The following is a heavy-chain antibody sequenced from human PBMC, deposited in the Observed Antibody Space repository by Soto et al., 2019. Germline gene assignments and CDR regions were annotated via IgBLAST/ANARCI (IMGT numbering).Heavy chain of an antibody. Sequence: QVQLVQSGAEVKKPGSSVKVSCKASGGTFSSYAISWVRQAPGQGLEWMGGIIPIFGTANYAQKFQGRVTITAEESTSTAYMELSSRRSEDTAVYYCARDRTTYYYDSSGYTFDYWGQGTLVTVSS. CDR2: IIPIFGTA. D-gene: IGHD3-22*01. V-gene: IGHV1-69*01. CDR1: GGTFSSYA. CDR3: ARDRTTYYYDSSGYTFDY. J-gene: IGHJ4*02.